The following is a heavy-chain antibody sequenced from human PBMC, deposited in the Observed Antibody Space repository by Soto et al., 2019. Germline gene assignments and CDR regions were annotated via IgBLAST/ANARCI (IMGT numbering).Heavy chain of an antibody. J-gene: IGHJ5*02. V-gene: IGHV4-4*02. CDR2: IYHSGST. D-gene: IGHD3-3*01. Sequence: SETLSLTCAVSSGSISSSNWWSWVRQPPGKGLEWIGEIYHSGSTNYNPSLKSRVTISVDKSKNQFSLKLSSVTAADTAVYYCARFKQGYITIFGEKENWFDPWGQGTLVTVSS. CDR3: ARFKQGYITIFGEKENWFDP. CDR1: SGSISSSNW.